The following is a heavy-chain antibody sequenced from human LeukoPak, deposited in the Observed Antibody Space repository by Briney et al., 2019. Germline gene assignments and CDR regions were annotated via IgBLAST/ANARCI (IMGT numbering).Heavy chain of an antibody. CDR2: ISSTGGTT. CDR3: AKNGDRGAYCTGGTCYPYFYYYMDV. CDR1: GITFSSYG. Sequence: PGGSLRLSCAASGITFSSYGMSWVRQAPGKGLEWVSSISSTGGTTYYADSVKGRFTISRDNSKNTLYLQMNSLRAEDTAIYYCAKNGDRGAYCTGGTCYPYFYYYMDVWGKGTTVT. J-gene: IGHJ6*03. D-gene: IGHD2-15*01. V-gene: IGHV3-23*01.